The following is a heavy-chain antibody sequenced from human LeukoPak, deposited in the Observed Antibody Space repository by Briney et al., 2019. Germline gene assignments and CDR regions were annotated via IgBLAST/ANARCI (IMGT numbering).Heavy chain of an antibody. CDR3: ARGRTYLRYYFDY. CDR2: MNPNSGNT. J-gene: IGHJ4*02. CDR1: GGTFSSYA. Sequence: ASVKVSCKASGGTFSSYAISWVRQAPGQGLEWMGWMNPNSGNTGYAQKFQGRVTITRNTSISTAYMELSSLRSEDTAVYYCARGRTYLRYYFDYWGQGTLVTVSS. D-gene: IGHD2-8*01. V-gene: IGHV1-8*03.